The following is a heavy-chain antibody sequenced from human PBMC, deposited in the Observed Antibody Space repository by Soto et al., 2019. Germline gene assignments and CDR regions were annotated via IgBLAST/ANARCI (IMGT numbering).Heavy chain of an antibody. Sequence: QVQLVESGGGLVKPGGSLRLSCAASGFTFSDSFMSWSRQTPGKGLEWLSYISGRDGNIYYEDSVRGRFTTPRDNAKNSLYLQMNSLRAEDTAVYYCAGDQGPNYMAVWGKGTTVTVS. J-gene: IGHJ6*03. V-gene: IGHV3-11*01. CDR1: GFTFSDSF. CDR3: AGDQGPNYMAV. CDR2: ISGRDGNI.